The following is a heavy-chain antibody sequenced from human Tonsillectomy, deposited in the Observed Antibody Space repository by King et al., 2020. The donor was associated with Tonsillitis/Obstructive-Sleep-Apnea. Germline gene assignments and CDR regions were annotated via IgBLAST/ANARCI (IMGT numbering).Heavy chain of an antibody. Sequence: EVQLVESGGGLVQPGRSLRLSCAASGFTFDDYAMHWVRQAPGKGLEWVSGISWNSGSIGYADSVKGRFTISRDNAKNSLYLQMNSLRAEDTALYYCAKVEEGGGILTSYGMDVWGQGTTVTVSS. CDR1: GFTFDDYA. J-gene: IGHJ6*02. CDR3: AKVEEGGGILTSYGMDV. V-gene: IGHV3-9*01. D-gene: IGHD3-9*01. CDR2: ISWNSGSI.